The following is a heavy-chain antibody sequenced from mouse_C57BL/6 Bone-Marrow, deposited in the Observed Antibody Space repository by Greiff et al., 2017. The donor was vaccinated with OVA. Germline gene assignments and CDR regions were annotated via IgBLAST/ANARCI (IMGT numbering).Heavy chain of an antibody. CDR1: GYTFTDYN. J-gene: IGHJ3*01. D-gene: IGHD3-3*01. CDR2: INPNNGGT. CDR3: ARFEATGRFAY. Sequence: DVKLQESGPELVKPGASVKIPCKASGYTFTDYNMDWVKQSHGKSLEWIGDINPNNGGTIYNQKFKGKATLTVDKSSSTAYMELRSLTSEDTAVYYCARFEATGRFAYWGQGTLVTVSA. V-gene: IGHV1-18*01.